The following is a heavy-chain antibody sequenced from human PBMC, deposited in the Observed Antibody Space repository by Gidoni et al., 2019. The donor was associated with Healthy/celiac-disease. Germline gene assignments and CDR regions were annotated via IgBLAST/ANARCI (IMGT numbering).Heavy chain of an antibody. Sequence: EVQLLESGGGLVQPGGSLRLSCAASGFTLSSYAMSWVRRAPGKGLEWVSAISVSCGSTYYADSVKGRFTISRDNSKNTLYLQMNSLRAEDTAVYYCAKDPNWNYQALFDYWGQGTLVTVSS. CDR2: ISVSCGST. J-gene: IGHJ4*02. D-gene: IGHD1-7*01. CDR1: GFTLSSYA. CDR3: AKDPNWNYQALFDY. V-gene: IGHV3-23*01.